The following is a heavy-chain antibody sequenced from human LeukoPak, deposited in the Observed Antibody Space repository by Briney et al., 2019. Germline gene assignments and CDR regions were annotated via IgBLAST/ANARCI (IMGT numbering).Heavy chain of an antibody. D-gene: IGHD3-3*01. J-gene: IGHJ4*02. CDR2: IKSKTDGGTT. CDR1: GFTFSNAW. CDR3: TTGGSWHRGYDFWSGYYTGDY. V-gene: IGHV3-15*01. Sequence: GGSLRLSCAASGFTFSNAWMSWVRQAPGKGLEWVGRIKSKTDGGTTDYAAPVKGRFTISRDDSKNTLYLQMNSLKTEDTAVYYCTTGGSWHRGYDFWSGYYTGDYWGQGTLVTVSS.